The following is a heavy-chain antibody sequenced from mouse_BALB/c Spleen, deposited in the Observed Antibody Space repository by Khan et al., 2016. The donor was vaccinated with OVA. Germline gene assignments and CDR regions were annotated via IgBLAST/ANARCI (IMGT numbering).Heavy chain of an antibody. Sequence: QVQLKQSGPGLVAPSQSLSITCTVSGFSLTDYGVSWIRQPPGKGLEWLGVIWGGGSTYYNSALKSRLSISKDNSKTQVFLKMSSLQTDDTAMYYCAKGVWSYYYALDYWGQGTSVTVSS. CDR3: AKGVWSYYYALDY. J-gene: IGHJ4*01. CDR2: IWGGGST. V-gene: IGHV2-6-5*01. CDR1: GFSLTDYG.